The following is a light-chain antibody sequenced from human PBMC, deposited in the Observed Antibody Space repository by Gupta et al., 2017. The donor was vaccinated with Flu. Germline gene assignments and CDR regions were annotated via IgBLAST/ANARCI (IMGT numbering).Light chain of an antibody. CDR1: QSGLYSATNKNY. Sequence: SLGERATINCKSSQSGLYSATNKNYLAWYQQKAGQPPKLLIYWASTRESGVPDRFSGSGSGTDFTLTISSLQAEDVALYYCQQYYGTPYTFGQGTKLEIK. V-gene: IGKV4-1*01. CDR3: QQYYGTPYT. J-gene: IGKJ2*01. CDR2: WAS.